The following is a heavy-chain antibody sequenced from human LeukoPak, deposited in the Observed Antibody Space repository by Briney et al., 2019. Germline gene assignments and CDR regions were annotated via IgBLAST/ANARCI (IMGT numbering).Heavy chain of an antibody. CDR2: IYTSGST. V-gene: IGHV4-61*02. CDR1: GGSISSGSYY. D-gene: IGHD1-26*01. CDR3: ARGLVGALFDY. J-gene: IGHJ4*02. Sequence: PSETLSLTCTVSGGSISSGSYYWSWIRQPAGKGLEWIGRIYTSGSTNYSPSLKSRVTISVDTSKNQFSLKLSSVTAADTAVYYCARGLVGALFDYWGQGTLVTVSS.